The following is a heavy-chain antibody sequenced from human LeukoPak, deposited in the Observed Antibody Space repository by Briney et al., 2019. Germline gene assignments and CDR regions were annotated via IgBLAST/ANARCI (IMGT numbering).Heavy chain of an antibody. CDR3: ARDRVAVVVAVTDAFDI. J-gene: IGHJ3*02. CDR2: ISYDGSNK. V-gene: IGHV3-30-3*01. Sequence: GGSLRLSCAASGFTFSSYAMHWVRQAPGKGLEWVAVISYDGSNKYYADSVKGRFTISRDNAKNSLYLQMNSLRAEDTAVYYCARDRVAVVVAVTDAFDIWGQGTMVTVSS. D-gene: IGHD2-15*01. CDR1: GFTFSSYA.